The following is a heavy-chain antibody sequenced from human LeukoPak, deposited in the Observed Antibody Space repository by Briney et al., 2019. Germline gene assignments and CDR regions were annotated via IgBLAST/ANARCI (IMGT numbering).Heavy chain of an antibody. V-gene: IGHV3-21*01. CDR3: AREDGCFGGGSCYPFDY. CDR1: RFTFSNYG. D-gene: IGHD2-15*01. CDR2: ISSGSRDI. Sequence: GGSLRLSCAASRFTFSNYGMMWVRQAPGEGLEWVSSISSGSRDIYYADSLKGRFTISRDNAKNSLYLQMNSLRADDTAVYYCAREDGCFGGGSCYPFDYWGQGTLVTVSS. J-gene: IGHJ4*02.